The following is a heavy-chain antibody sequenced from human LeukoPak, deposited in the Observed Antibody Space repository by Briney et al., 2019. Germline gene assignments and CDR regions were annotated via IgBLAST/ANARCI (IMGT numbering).Heavy chain of an antibody. V-gene: IGHV3-74*01. D-gene: IGHD1-26*01. CDR3: ARGGTSGSLIY. J-gene: IGHJ4*02. CDR1: GFTFSSYW. CDR2: INSDGSST. Sequence: GGSLRLSCAASGFTFSSYWMHWVRQAPGKGLVWVSHINSDGSSTNYADSVKGRFTISRDNAKNTLYLQMNSLRGEDTAVYYCARGGTSGSLIYWGQGTLVTVSS.